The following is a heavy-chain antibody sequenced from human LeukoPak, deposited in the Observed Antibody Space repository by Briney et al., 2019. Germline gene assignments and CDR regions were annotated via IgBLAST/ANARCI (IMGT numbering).Heavy chain of an antibody. Sequence: GGSLSLSCAASGFTFSSYSMNWVRQAPGKGLEWVTSISGSSSYIYYADSVKGRFTISRDNAKNSLYLQMNSLRAEDTAVYYCARDRAYYDFWSGPDAFDIWGQGTMVTVSS. CDR1: GFTFSSYS. CDR3: ARDRAYYDFWSGPDAFDI. J-gene: IGHJ3*02. V-gene: IGHV3-21*01. D-gene: IGHD3-3*01. CDR2: ISGSSSYI.